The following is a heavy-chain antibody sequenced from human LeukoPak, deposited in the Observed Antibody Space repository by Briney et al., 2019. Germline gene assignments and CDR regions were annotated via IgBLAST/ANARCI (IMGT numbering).Heavy chain of an antibody. V-gene: IGHV4-38-2*02. D-gene: IGHD4-11*01. CDR2: IYHSGST. CDR3: ARLGMTTYFTGD. J-gene: IGHJ4*02. CDR1: GYSISSGYY. Sequence: PSETLSLTCTVSGYSISSGYYWGWIRQPPGEGLEWIGSIYHSGSTYYNPSLKSRVTISVDTSKNQFSLKLSSVTAADTAVYYCARLGMTTYFTGDWGQGTLVTVSS.